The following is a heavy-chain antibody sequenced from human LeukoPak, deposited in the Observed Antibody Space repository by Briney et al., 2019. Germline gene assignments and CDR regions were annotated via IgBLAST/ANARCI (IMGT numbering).Heavy chain of an antibody. Sequence: PGGSLRLSCAASGFTFSSYGMHWVRQAPGKGLEWVAVISYDGSNKYYADSVKGRFTISRDNSKNTLYLQMNSLRAGDTAVYYCAKDIPAAQGVSNWFDPWGQGTLVTVSS. D-gene: IGHD2-2*01. CDR3: AKDIPAAQGVSNWFDP. CDR2: ISYDGSNK. J-gene: IGHJ5*02. V-gene: IGHV3-30*18. CDR1: GFTFSSYG.